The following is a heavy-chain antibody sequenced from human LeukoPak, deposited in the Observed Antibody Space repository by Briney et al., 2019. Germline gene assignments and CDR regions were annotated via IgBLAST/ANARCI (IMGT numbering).Heavy chain of an antibody. Sequence: GGSLRLSCAASGFTFSSYSMNWVRQAPGKGLEWVSSISSSASFIYYADSVKGRFTISRDNARNTLFLQMNSLRVEDTAVYYCAKDQRYSSSWYNSDYWGQGTLVTVSS. D-gene: IGHD6-13*01. CDR2: ISSSASFI. CDR1: GFTFSSYS. V-gene: IGHV3-21*04. CDR3: AKDQRYSSSWYNSDY. J-gene: IGHJ4*02.